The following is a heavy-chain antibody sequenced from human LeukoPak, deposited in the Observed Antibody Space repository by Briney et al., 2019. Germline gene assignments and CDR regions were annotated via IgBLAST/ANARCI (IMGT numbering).Heavy chain of an antibody. J-gene: IGHJ5*02. V-gene: IGHV4-39*01. CDR1: RGSISSGSYY. CDR2: IYYSGST. CDR3: ARQDYVTSYFDP. Sequence: SETLSLTCTVSRGSISSGSYYWGWIRQPPGKGLEWIGTIYYSGSTYYNPSLKRRVTISVDTSKNQFSLSLRSVTAADTALYFCARQDYVTSYFDPWGQGTLVSVSS. D-gene: IGHD4-17*01.